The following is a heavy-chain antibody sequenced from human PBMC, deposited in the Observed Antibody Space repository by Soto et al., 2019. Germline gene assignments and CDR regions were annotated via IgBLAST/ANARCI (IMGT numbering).Heavy chain of an antibody. Sequence: SETLSLTCTVSGGSISSYYWSWIRQPPGKGLEWIGYIYYSGSTNYNPSLKSRVTISVDTSKNQFSLKLSSVTAADTAVYYCARINFYYYGMDVWGQGTTVTVSS. V-gene: IGHV4-59*01. D-gene: IGHD3-16*01. CDR1: GGSISSYY. CDR2: IYYSGST. CDR3: ARINFYYYGMDV. J-gene: IGHJ6*02.